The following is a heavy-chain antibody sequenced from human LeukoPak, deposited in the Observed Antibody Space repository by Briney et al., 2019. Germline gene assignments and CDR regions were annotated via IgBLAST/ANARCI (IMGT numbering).Heavy chain of an antibody. D-gene: IGHD4-17*01. Sequence: PGGSLRLSCAASGFTFSSYAMSWVRQAPGKALEWVSAISGSGGSTYYADSVKGRFTISRDNSKNTLYLQMDSLRAEDTAVYYCAKDRADNGDRLRFDPWGQGTLVTVSS. J-gene: IGHJ5*02. CDR3: AKDRADNGDRLRFDP. V-gene: IGHV3-23*01. CDR1: GFTFSSYA. CDR2: ISGSGGST.